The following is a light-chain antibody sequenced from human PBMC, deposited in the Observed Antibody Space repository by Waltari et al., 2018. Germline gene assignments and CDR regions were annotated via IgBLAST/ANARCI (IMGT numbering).Light chain of an antibody. CDR2: DVS. CDR1: SSDVGGYNY. J-gene: IGLJ2*01. Sequence: QSALTQPASVSGSPGQSITISCTGTSSDVGGYNYVSWYQQHPGKAPKLMIYDVSKRPSGVSNRFSDSKSGNTASLTISGLQAEDEADYYCSSYTSSSPLFGGGTKLTVL. V-gene: IGLV2-14*01. CDR3: SSYTSSSPL.